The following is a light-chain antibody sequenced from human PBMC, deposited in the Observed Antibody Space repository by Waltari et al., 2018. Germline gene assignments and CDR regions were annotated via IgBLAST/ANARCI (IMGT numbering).Light chain of an antibody. J-gene: IGKJ2*01. CDR1: QSLAFSDGKTY. V-gene: IGKV2-30*01. CDR2: KGS. CDR3: MEGAQWYT. Sequence: VVLTQSSLSLPVTLGESASDSCRSSQSLAFSDGKTYFNWFHQRPGQSPRRLIYKGSNRESGVPDRISGSGSGTDFALKISRVEAEDVGVYYCMEGAQWYTFGQGTKLVIK.